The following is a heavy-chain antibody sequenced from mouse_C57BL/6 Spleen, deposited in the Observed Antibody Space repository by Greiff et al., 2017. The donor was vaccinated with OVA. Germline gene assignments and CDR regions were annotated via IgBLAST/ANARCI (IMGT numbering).Heavy chain of an antibody. J-gene: IGHJ3*01. CDR3: ARTYYYGSSWFAY. Sequence: VQRVESGPGLVQPSQCLSITCTVSGFSLTSYGVHWVRQSPGKGLEWLGVIWRGGSTDYNAAFISSLSISKDYSKSQVFFKMNSLHADDTALYYCARTYYYGSSWFAYWGQGTLVTVSA. D-gene: IGHD1-1*01. V-gene: IGHV2-2*01. CDR2: IWRGGST. CDR1: GFSLTSYG.